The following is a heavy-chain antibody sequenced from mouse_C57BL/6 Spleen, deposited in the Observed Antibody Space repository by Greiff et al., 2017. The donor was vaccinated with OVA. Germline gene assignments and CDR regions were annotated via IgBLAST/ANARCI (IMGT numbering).Heavy chain of an antibody. CDR3: TRHDGYDKNYAMDY. V-gene: IGHV6-6*01. Sequence: EVKVEESGGGLVQPGGSMKLSCAASGFTFSDAWMDWVRQSPEKGLEWVAEIRNKANNHATYYAESVKGRFTISRDDSKSSVYLQMNSLRAEDTGIYYCTRHDGYDKNYAMDYWGQGTSVTVSS. D-gene: IGHD2-2*01. CDR2: IRNKANNHAT. J-gene: IGHJ4*01. CDR1: GFTFSDAW.